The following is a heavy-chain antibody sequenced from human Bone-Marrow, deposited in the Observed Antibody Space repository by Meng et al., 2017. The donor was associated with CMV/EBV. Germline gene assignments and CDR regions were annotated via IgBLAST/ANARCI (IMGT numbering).Heavy chain of an antibody. CDR3: ARDDGLGDHHY. CDR2: IYSGGST. V-gene: IGHV3-53*01. D-gene: IGHD4-17*01. Sequence: GESLKISCAASGFTVSSNYMSWVRQAPGKGLEWVSVIYSGGSTYYADSVKGRFTISRDNSKNTLYLQMNSLRAEDTAVYYCARDDGLGDHHYWGQGTLVTVSS. J-gene: IGHJ4*02. CDR1: GFTVSSNY.